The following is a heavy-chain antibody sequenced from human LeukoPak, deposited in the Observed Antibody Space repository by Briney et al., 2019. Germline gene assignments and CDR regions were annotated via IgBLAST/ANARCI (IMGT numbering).Heavy chain of an antibody. CDR2: ISSSSSYI. V-gene: IGHV3-21*01. D-gene: IGHD5-18*01. J-gene: IGHJ4*02. CDR3: ARVGSVDTAMVVDY. Sequence: GGSLRLSCAASGFTFSSYSMNWVRQAPGKGLEWVSSISSSSSYIYYADSVKGRFTISRDNAKNSLYLQMNSLRAEDTAVYYCARVGSVDTAMVVDYWGQGTLVTDSS. CDR1: GFTFSSYS.